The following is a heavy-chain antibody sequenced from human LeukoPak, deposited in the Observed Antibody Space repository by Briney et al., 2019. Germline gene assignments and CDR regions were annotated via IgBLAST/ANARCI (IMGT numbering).Heavy chain of an antibody. Sequence: GGSLRLSCAASGFTFSSYSMNWVRQAPGKGLEWVSSISSSSSYIYYADSVKGRFTISRDNAKNSLYLQMNSLRAEDTAVYYCARDRSGTTGDAFDIWGQGTMVTVSS. CDR2: ISSSSSYI. V-gene: IGHV3-21*01. CDR3: ARDRSGTTGDAFDI. J-gene: IGHJ3*02. D-gene: IGHD1-14*01. CDR1: GFTFSSYS.